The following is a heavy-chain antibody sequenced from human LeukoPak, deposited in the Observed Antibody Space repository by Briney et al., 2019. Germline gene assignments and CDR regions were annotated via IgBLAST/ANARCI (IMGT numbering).Heavy chain of an antibody. CDR1: GFTFSSYS. V-gene: IGHV3-21*01. Sequence: GGSPRLSCAASGFTFSSYSMNWVRQAPGKGLEWVSSISSSSTYIYYADSVKGRFTISRDNAKNSLYLQMNSLRAEDTAVYYCARGVRDFDYWGQGTLVTVSS. CDR2: ISSSSTYI. CDR3: ARGVRDFDY. D-gene: IGHD3-3*01. J-gene: IGHJ4*02.